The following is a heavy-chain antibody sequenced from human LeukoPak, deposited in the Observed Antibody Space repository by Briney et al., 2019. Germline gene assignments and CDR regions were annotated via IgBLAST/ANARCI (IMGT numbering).Heavy chain of an antibody. V-gene: IGHV1-3*01. J-gene: IGHJ4*02. Sequence: ASVKVSCKASGYTFTSYAMHWVRQAPGQRLEWMGWINAGNGNTKYSQKFQGRVTMTTDTSTSTAYMELRSLRSDDTAVYYCAREGDLNTVTPIFDHWGQGTLVTVSS. CDR3: AREGDLNTVTPIFDH. CDR1: GYTFTSYA. D-gene: IGHD4-17*01. CDR2: INAGNGNT.